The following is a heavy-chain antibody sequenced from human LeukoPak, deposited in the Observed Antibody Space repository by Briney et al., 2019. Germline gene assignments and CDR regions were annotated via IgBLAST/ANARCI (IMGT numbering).Heavy chain of an antibody. CDR2: IHPGDSDT. CDR1: GYSFTSYW. D-gene: IGHD4-17*01. J-gene: IGHJ4*02. CDR3: ARVRTVTHYDY. V-gene: IGHV5-51*01. Sequence: GESLRISCKGSGYSFTSYWIGWVRQMPGKGLEWMGIIHPGDSDTRYSPSFQGQVTISADKSISTAYLQWSSLKASDTAMYYCARVRTVTHYDYWGQGTLVTVSS.